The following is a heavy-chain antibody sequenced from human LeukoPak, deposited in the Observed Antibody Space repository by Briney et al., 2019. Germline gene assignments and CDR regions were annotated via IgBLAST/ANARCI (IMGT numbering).Heavy chain of an antibody. D-gene: IGHD7-27*01. CDR2: IHYSGYT. V-gene: IGHV4-59*01. Sequence: PSETLSLTCAVSGGSISNYYCSWIRQPPGKGLEWLGYIHYSGYTNYNPSLKSRVTISVDTSKNQFSLNLGSVTAADTAVYYCARHWGSDWYFDLWGRGTLVTVPS. CDR3: ARHWGSDWYFDL. CDR1: GGSISNYY. J-gene: IGHJ2*01.